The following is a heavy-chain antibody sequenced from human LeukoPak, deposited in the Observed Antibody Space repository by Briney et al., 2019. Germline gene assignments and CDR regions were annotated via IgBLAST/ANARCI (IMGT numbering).Heavy chain of an antibody. J-gene: IGHJ6*03. D-gene: IGHD3-22*01. CDR2: INPNSGGT. V-gene: IGHV1-2*02. Sequence: ASVKVSCKASGYTFTCYYMHWVRQAPGQGLEWMGWINPNSGGTNYAQKFQGRVTMTRDTSITTAYMELRRLRSDDAAVYYCARDLEWTYYYDSSGYHYYYYMDVWGKGTTVTISS. CDR3: ARDLEWTYYYDSSGYHYYYYMDV. CDR1: GYTFTCYY.